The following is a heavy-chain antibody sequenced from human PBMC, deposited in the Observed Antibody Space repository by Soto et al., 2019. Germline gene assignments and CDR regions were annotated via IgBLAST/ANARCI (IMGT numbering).Heavy chain of an antibody. CDR3: AKDLVTIMVRGVTDVNWFDP. J-gene: IGHJ5*02. V-gene: IGHV3-23*01. CDR2: ISGSGGST. Sequence: EVQLLESGGGLVQPGGSLRLSCAASGFTFSSYAMSWVRQAPGKGLEWVSAISGSGGSTYYADSVKGRFTISRDNSKNTLYLQMNSLRAEDTAVYYCAKDLVTIMVRGVTDVNWFDPWGQGTLVTVSS. D-gene: IGHD3-10*01. CDR1: GFTFSSYA.